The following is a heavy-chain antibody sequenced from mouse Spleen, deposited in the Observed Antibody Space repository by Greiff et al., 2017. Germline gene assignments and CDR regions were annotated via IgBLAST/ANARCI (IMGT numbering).Heavy chain of an antibody. CDR2: ISSGGGNT. CDR3: ARRGNYPYYFDY. D-gene: IGHD2-1*01. Sequence: DVMLVESGGGLVKLGGSLKLSCAASGFTFSSYAMSWVRQTPEKRLEWVATISSGGGNTYYPDSVKGRFTISRDNAKNTLYLQMSSLKSEDTAMYYCARRGNYPYYFDYWGQGTTLTVSS. V-gene: IGHV5-9*01. J-gene: IGHJ2*01. CDR1: GFTFSSYA.